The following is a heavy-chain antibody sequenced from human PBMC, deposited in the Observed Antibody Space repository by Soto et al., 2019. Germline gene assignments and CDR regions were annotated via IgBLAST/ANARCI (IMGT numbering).Heavy chain of an antibody. CDR3: ARGQLITGTKYGMDV. D-gene: IGHD1-7*01. CDR2: IIPIFGTA. Sequence: SVKVSCKASGGTFSSYAISWLRQSPGQGLEWMGGIIPIFGTANYAQKFQGRVTITADESTSTAYMELSSLRSEDTAVYYCARGQLITGTKYGMDVWGQGTTVTVSS. CDR1: GGTFSSYA. V-gene: IGHV1-69*13. J-gene: IGHJ6*02.